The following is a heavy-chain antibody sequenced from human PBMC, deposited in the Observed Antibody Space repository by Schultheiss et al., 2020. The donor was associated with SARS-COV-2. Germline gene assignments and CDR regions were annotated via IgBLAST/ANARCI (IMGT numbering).Heavy chain of an antibody. D-gene: IGHD4-17*01. CDR1: GASGSSGSHY. Sequence: SETLSLTCTVSGASGSSGSHYWSWIRQPPGKGLEWIGYIYYSGSTNYNPSLKSRVTISVDTSKNQFSLKLSSVTAADTAVYYCARGDYGDYGYFDLWGRGTLVTVSS. V-gene: IGHV4-61*01. CDR3: ARGDYGDYGYFDL. CDR2: IYYSGST. J-gene: IGHJ2*01.